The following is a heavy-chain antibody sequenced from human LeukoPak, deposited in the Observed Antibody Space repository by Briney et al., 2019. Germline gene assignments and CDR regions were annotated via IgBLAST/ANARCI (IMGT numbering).Heavy chain of an antibody. CDR3: ARDGGGFAPQADAFDI. CDR2: ISAYNGNT. Sequence: ASVKVSCKASGYTFTSYGISWVRQAPGQGLEWMGWISAYNGNTNYAQKLQGRVTMTTDTSTSTAYMELRSLRSDDRAVYYCARDGGGFAPQADAFDIWGQGTMVTVSS. V-gene: IGHV1-18*01. CDR1: GYTFTSYG. J-gene: IGHJ3*02. D-gene: IGHD2-15*01.